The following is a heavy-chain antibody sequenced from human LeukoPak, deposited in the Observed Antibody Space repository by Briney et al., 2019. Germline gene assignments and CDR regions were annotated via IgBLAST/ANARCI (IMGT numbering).Heavy chain of an antibody. J-gene: IGHJ4*02. CDR3: ARQHWPRGFDY. Sequence: PSETLSLTCTVSGGSISSSSYYWGWIRQPPGKGLERIGSIYYSGSTYYNPSLKSRVTISVDTSKNQFSLKLSSVTAADTAVYYCARQHWPRGFDYWGQGTLVTVSS. CDR2: IYYSGST. V-gene: IGHV4-39*01. D-gene: IGHD3-10*01. CDR1: GGSISSSSYY.